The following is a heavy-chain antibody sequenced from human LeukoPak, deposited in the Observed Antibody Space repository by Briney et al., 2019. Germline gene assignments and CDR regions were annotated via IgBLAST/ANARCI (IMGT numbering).Heavy chain of an antibody. CDR2: IYYSGST. CDR1: GGSISSSSYY. V-gene: IGHV4-39*07. J-gene: IGHJ4*02. CDR3: AREVTSEATPYFIDY. D-gene: IGHD6-25*01. Sequence: SETLSLTCTVSGGSISSSSYYWGWIRQPPGKGLEWTGSIYYSGSTYYNPPLKSRVTISVDTSKNQFSLKLSSVTAADTAVYYCAREVTSEATPYFIDYWGQGTLVTVSS.